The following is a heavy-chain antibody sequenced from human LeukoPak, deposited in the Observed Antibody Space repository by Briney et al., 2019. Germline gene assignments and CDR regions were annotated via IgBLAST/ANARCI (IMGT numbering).Heavy chain of an antibody. CDR3: ARVNCSSTSCYSSLYYYYYMDV. CDR2: IIPIFGTA. V-gene: IGHV1-69*13. Sequence: SVKVSCKASGGTFSSYAISWVRQAPGQGLEWMGGIIPIFGTANYAQKFQGRVTITADESTSTAYMELSSLRSEDTAVYYCARVNCSSTSCYSSLYYYYYMDVRGKGTTVTVSS. J-gene: IGHJ6*03. D-gene: IGHD2-2*01. CDR1: GGTFSSYA.